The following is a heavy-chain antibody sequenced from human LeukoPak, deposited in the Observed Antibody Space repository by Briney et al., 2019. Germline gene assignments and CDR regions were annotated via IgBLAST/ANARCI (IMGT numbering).Heavy chain of an antibody. V-gene: IGHV1-69*13. CDR1: GGTFSSYA. CDR2: IIPIFGTA. J-gene: IGHJ4*02. Sequence: SVKVSCKASGGTFSSYAISWVRQAPGQGLEWMGGIIPIFGTANYAQKFQGRVTITADESTSTVYMELSSLRSEDTAVYYCAREGYNWNDVNYWGQGTLVTVSS. CDR3: AREGYNWNDVNY. D-gene: IGHD1-20*01.